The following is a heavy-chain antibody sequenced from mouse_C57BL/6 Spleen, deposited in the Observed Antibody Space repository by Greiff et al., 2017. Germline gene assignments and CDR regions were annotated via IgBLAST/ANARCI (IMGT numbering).Heavy chain of an antibody. V-gene: IGHV1-61*01. CDR2: ISPSDSET. CDR3: ARDCYYGAMDY. Sequence: QVQLQQPGAELVRPGSSVKLSCKASGYTFTSYWMDWVKQRPGQGLEWIGNISPSDSETHYNQKFKDKATLTGDKSSSTAYMQLIRLTSADSAVYYCARDCYYGAMDYWGQGTSVTVSS. D-gene: IGHD2-3*01. CDR1: GYTFTSYW. J-gene: IGHJ4*01.